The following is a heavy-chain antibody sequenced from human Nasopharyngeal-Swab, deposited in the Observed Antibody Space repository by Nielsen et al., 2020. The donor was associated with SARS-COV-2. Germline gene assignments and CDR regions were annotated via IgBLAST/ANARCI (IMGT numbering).Heavy chain of an antibody. J-gene: IGHJ6*03. CDR3: ARAGEQQLLYYYYMDV. CDR2: IIPIFGTA. D-gene: IGHD6-13*01. CDR1: GGTFSSYA. Sequence: SVTVSCKASGGTFSSYAISWVRQAPGQGLEWMGGIIPIFGTANYAQKFQGRVTITADKSTSTAYMELSSLRSEDTAVYYCARAGEQQLLYYYYMDVWGKGTTVTVSS. V-gene: IGHV1-69*06.